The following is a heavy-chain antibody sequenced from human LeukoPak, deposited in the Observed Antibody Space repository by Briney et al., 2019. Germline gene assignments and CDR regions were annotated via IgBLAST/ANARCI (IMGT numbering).Heavy chain of an antibody. CDR1: GGSFSGYY. V-gene: IGHV4-34*01. J-gene: IGHJ5*02. CDR3: ARGAISMYYYDSSGWFDP. Sequence: PSETLSLTCAVYGGSFSGYYWSWLRQPPGKGLEGIGEINHSGSTNYTPSLNSRVTISVDTSKHQFSLKLSSVPAAHTAVYYCARGAISMYYYDSSGWFDPWGQGTLVTVSS. CDR2: INHSGST. D-gene: IGHD3-22*01.